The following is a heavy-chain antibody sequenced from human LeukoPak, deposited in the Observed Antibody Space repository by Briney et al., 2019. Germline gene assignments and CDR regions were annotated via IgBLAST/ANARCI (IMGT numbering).Heavy chain of an antibody. CDR1: GFTFSSYS. D-gene: IGHD3-10*01. Sequence: GGSLRLSCAASGFTFSSYSMNWVRQAPGKGLEWVSVIYSGGSTYYADSVKGRFTISRDNSKNTLYLQMNSLRAEDTAVYYCARGFPYYYGSGSSHFDYWGQGTLVTVSS. J-gene: IGHJ4*02. CDR2: IYSGGST. CDR3: ARGFPYYYGSGSSHFDY. V-gene: IGHV3-53*01.